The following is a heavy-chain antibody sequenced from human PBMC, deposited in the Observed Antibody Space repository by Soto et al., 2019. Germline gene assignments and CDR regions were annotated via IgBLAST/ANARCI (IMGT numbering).Heavy chain of an antibody. CDR3: ARSDPPPYSGIAAAFNWFDP. J-gene: IGHJ5*02. CDR1: GGTFSSYA. V-gene: IGHV1-69*13. D-gene: IGHD6-13*01. CDR2: IIPIFGTA. Sequence: SVKVSCKASGGTFSSYAISWVRQAPGQGLEWMGGIIPIFGTANYAQKFQGRVTITADESTSTAYMELSSLRSEDTAVYYCARSDPPPYSGIAAAFNWFDPWGQGTLVTVSS.